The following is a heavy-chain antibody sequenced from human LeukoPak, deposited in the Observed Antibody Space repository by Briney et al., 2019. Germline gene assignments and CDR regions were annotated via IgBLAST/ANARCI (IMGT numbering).Heavy chain of an antibody. CDR1: GFTFDDYA. V-gene: IGHV3-9*01. J-gene: IGHJ6*03. CDR3: AKDQIVVRGVITGYYYYYYMDV. CDR2: ISWNSGSI. Sequence: PGRSLRLSCAASGFTFDDYAMHWVRQAPGKGLEWVSGISWNSGSIGYADSVKGRFTISRDNAKNSLYLQMNSLRAEDTALYYCAKDQIVVRGVITGYYYYYYMDVWGKGTTVTVSS. D-gene: IGHD3-10*01.